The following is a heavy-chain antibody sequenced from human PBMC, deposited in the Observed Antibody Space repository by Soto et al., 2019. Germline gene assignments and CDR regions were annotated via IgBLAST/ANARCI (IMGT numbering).Heavy chain of an antibody. CDR2: IYPGDSNT. CDR1: GSSFTSYW. Sequence: EVQLVQSGAEVKKPGESLKISCEFSGSSFTSYWFAWVRQMPGKGLEWMGIIYPGDSNTRYSPSFQGRVTISADESVSAVYMQWSSLRASDSAVYYCARQLPPSGYYAFDIWGQGTTVTVSS. J-gene: IGHJ3*02. CDR3: ARQLPPSGYYAFDI. D-gene: IGHD3-22*01. V-gene: IGHV5-51*01.